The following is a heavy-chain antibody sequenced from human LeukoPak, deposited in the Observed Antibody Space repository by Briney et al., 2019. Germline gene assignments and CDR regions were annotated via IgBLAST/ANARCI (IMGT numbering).Heavy chain of an antibody. CDR1: GFTVSSNY. D-gene: IGHD3-3*01. Sequence: GGSLRLSCAASGFTVSSNYMSWVRQGPGKGLECVSVISNDGDTYYADSVKGRFTISRDTSKNTLYLQMNSLRPEDTAVYHCARDRLPSDQDDFDYWGQGTLVTVSS. J-gene: IGHJ4*02. CDR2: ISNDGDT. CDR3: ARDRLPSDQDDFDY. V-gene: IGHV3-66*02.